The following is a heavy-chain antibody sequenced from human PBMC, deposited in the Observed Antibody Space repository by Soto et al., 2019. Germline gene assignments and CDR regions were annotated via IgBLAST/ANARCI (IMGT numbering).Heavy chain of an antibody. CDR3: ATSAVTTVSDAFDI. D-gene: IGHD4-17*01. CDR2: IYHSGST. V-gene: IGHV4-30-2*01. Sequence: QLQLQESGSGLVKPSQTLSLTCAVSGGSISSGGYSWSWIRQPPGKGLEWIGYIYHSGSTYYNPALNRRVTISVDRSKNQFPLKLSSVTAADTAVYYCATSAVTTVSDAFDIWGQGTMVTVCS. J-gene: IGHJ3*02. CDR1: GGSISSGGYS.